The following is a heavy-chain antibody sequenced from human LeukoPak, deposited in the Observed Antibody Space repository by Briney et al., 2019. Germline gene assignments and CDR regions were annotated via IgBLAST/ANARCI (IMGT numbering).Heavy chain of an antibody. J-gene: IGHJ4*02. Sequence: GGSLRLSCTASGFTFGDYAMSWIRQAPGKGLEWVGFIRSKAYGETADYAASVKGRFTIPRDDSKAIAYLQMNSLKTEDTAVYHCTRDRGAYNLYDYWGQGTLVTVSS. CDR3: TRDRGAYNLYDY. CDR1: GFTFGDYA. CDR2: IRSKAYGETA. D-gene: IGHD1-1*01. V-gene: IGHV3-49*03.